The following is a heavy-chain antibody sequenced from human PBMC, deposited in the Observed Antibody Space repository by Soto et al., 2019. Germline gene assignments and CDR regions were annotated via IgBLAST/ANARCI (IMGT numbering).Heavy chain of an antibody. Sequence: GGSLRLSCAASGFTFSSYAMSWVRQAPGKGLEWVSAISGSGGSTYYADSVKGRFTISRDNSKNTLYLQMNSLRAEDTAVYYCAKDPIVVVVAATRGAVDYWGQGTLVTVSS. V-gene: IGHV3-23*01. J-gene: IGHJ4*02. D-gene: IGHD2-15*01. CDR3: AKDPIVVVVAATRGAVDY. CDR2: ISGSGGST. CDR1: GFTFSSYA.